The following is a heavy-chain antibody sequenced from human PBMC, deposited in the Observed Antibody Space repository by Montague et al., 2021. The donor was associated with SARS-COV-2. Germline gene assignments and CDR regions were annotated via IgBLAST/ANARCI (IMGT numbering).Heavy chain of an antibody. CDR3: ARDIPRQYSYCGGAFDY. D-gene: IGHD2-21*01. CDR2: IYYSGST. J-gene: IGHJ4*02. Sequence: SETLSLTCTVSGDSITSSSYYWGWIRQPPGKGLEYIGSIYYSGSTYYNPSLKSRVTISIETSKNHFSLKLNAVTAADTAVYYCARDIPRQYSYCGGAFDYWGQGTLVTVSS. CDR1: GDSITSSSYY. V-gene: IGHV4-39*02.